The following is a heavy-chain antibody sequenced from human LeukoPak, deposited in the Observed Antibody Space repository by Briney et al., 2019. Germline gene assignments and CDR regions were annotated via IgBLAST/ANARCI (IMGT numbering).Heavy chain of an antibody. CDR3: ARDGRPVRDTAMVTFDY. D-gene: IGHD5-18*01. CDR1: GGSISSYY. J-gene: IGHJ4*02. Sequence: SETLSLTCTVSGGSISSYYWSWIRQPAGKGLEWIGRIYTSGSTNYNPSLNSRVTMSVDTSKNQFSLKLSSVTAADTAVYYCARDGRPVRDTAMVTFDYWGQGTLVTVSS. CDR2: IYTSGST. V-gene: IGHV4-4*07.